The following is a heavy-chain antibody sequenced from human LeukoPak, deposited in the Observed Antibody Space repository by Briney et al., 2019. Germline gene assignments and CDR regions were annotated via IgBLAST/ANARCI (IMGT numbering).Heavy chain of an antibody. D-gene: IGHD3-3*01. J-gene: IGHJ3*02. CDR1: SGSIKNSNYF. CDR2: IFYDESS. Sequence: PSETLSLPCTVSSGSIKNSNYFWRWLPQSPGGGLEWIGSIFYDESSDHNPSRKIRATISVDKSKNQFSLKLSSGTAADTAVYYCGRSGNGYYPIFAFDIWGQGTMVTVSS. V-gene: IGHV4-39*01. CDR3: GRSGNGYYPIFAFDI.